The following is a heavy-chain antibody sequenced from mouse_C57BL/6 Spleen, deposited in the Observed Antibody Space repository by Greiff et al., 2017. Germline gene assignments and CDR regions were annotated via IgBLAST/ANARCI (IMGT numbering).Heavy chain of an antibody. Sequence: VQLQQSGPELVKPGDSVKISCKASGYSFTGYFMNWVMQSHGKSLEWIGRINPYNGDTFYNQKFKGKATLTVDKSSSTAHMELRSLTSEDSAVYYCARAGDGYLAWFAYWGQGTLVTVSA. V-gene: IGHV1-20*01. CDR1: GYSFTGYF. CDR2: INPYNGDT. CDR3: ARAGDGYLAWFAY. J-gene: IGHJ3*01. D-gene: IGHD2-3*01.